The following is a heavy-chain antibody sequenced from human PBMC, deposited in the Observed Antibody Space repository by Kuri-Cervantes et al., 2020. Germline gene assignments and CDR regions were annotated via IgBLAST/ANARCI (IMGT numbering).Heavy chain of an antibody. CDR2: ISGSGGNT. J-gene: IGHJ5*02. V-gene: IGHV3-23*01. CDR1: EFTFSNYA. Sequence: GESLKISCAASEFTFSNYAMSWVRQAPGKGLEWVSVISGSGGNTYYADSVKGRFTISRDNAKNSLYLQMNSLRAEDTAVYYCARRSVPDPWGQGTLVTVSS. CDR3: ARRSVPDP.